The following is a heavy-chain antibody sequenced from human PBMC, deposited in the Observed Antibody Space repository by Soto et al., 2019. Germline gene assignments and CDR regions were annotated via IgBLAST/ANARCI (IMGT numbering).Heavy chain of an antibody. V-gene: IGHV4-30-2*01. J-gene: IGHJ4*02. Sequence: QLQLQESGSGLVEPSQTLSLTCAVSGRSISSGDYSWSWIRQPPGEGLELIGYVFPSGNTYYSPSLESRVTISIDGSKNQFSLKLTSVTAADTAAYYCARGSYGAGSDYWGQGILVTVSS. CDR1: GRSISSGDYS. CDR2: VFPSGNT. CDR3: ARGSYGAGSDY. D-gene: IGHD3-10*01.